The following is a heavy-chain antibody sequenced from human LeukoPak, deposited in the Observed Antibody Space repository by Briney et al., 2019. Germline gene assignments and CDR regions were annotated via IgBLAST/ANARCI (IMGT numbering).Heavy chain of an antibody. CDR3: ATNTVTDY. D-gene: IGHD4-17*01. CDR2: ISSSSTYI. V-gene: IGHV3-21*01. CDR1: GFTFSSFS. J-gene: IGHJ4*02. Sequence: GESLRLSCAASGFTFSSFSMNWVRQAPGKGLEWVSSISSSSTYIYYADSVKGRFTISRDNAKNSLYLQMNSLRAEDTAVYYCATNTVTDYWGQGTLVTVSS.